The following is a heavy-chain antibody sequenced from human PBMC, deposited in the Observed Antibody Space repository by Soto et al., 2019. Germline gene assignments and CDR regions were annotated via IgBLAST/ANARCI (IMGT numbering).Heavy chain of an antibody. Sequence: ASVKVSCKAAGGTFSDYALSWVRQAPGQGLEWMGGIIPMFATTNYAQKFQGRVTITAGDSATTAHMELSSLKSEDTAVYYCARGRGIGFSSTWNIYWYYNMDVWGQGTTVTVSS. CDR3: ARGRGIGFSSTWNIYWYYNMDV. CDR2: IIPMFATT. J-gene: IGHJ6*02. CDR1: GGTFSDYA. D-gene: IGHD6-13*01. V-gene: IGHV1-69*13.